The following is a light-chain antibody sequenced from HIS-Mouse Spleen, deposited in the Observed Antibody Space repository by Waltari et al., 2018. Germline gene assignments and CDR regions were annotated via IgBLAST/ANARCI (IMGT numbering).Light chain of an antibody. CDR1: SSDVGGYNY. CDR3: SSYTSSSTWV. CDR2: DGS. V-gene: IGLV2-14*03. Sequence: QSALTQPASVSGSPGQSITISCTGTSSDVGGYNYVSWYQHHPGKPPNLMIYDGSNRPSGVSNRFSGSKSGNTASLTISGLQAEDEADYYCSSYTSSSTWVFGGGTKLTVL. J-gene: IGLJ3*02.